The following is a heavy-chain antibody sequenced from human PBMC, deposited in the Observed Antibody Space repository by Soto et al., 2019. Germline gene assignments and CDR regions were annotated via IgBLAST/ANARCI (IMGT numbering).Heavy chain of an antibody. CDR2: IWYDGNSK. D-gene: IGHD3-22*01. CDR1: GFIFTSYG. CDR3: ARENYYDTSGLDF. Sequence: PGGSLRLSCASSGFIFTSYGMHWVRQAPGKGLEWVAGIWYDGNSKYYEDSVKGRFTISRDNSKNTLYLEMSSLRGDDTAVYYCARENYYDTSGLDFWGQGTLVTVSS. J-gene: IGHJ4*02. V-gene: IGHV3-33*01.